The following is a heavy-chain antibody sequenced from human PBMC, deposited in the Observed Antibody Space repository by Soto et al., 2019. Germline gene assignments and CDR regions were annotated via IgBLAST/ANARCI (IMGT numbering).Heavy chain of an antibody. CDR1: GGSISSGDYY. CDR2: IYYSGST. D-gene: IGHD5-18*01. V-gene: IGHV4-30-4*01. Sequence: SETLSLTCTVSGGSISSGDYYWSWIRQPPGKGLEWIGYIYYSGSTYYNPSLKSRVTISVDTSKNQFSPKLSSVTAADTAVYYCARALDTALNYYYYYGMDVCGQGTTVTVSS. CDR3: ARALDTALNYYYYYGMDV. J-gene: IGHJ6*02.